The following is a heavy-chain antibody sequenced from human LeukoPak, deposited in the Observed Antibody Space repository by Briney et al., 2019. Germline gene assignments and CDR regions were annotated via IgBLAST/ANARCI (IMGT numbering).Heavy chain of an antibody. D-gene: IGHD2-15*01. J-gene: IGHJ6*04. Sequence: SQTLSLTCAISGDSVSSNTAAWNWLRQSPSRGLEWLGSTYYRSNWFNDYAVSVKGRLTVNPDTSKNHFSLQLKYVTPEDTAVYYCARGGGSDSHFYYFGMDVWGKGTTVTVSS. V-gene: IGHV6-1*01. CDR2: TYYRSNWFN. CDR1: GDSVSSNTAA. CDR3: ARGGGSDSHFYYFGMDV.